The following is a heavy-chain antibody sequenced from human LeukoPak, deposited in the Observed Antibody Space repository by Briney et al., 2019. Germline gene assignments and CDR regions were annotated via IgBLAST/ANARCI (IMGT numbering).Heavy chain of an antibody. J-gene: IGHJ5*02. CDR1: GFTFNNYA. D-gene: IGHD2-15*01. CDR3: ATFCSGGDCYSFAP. CDR2: IVGSGGNT. V-gene: IGHV3-23*01. Sequence: GGSLRLSCAASGFTFNNYAMTWVRQAPGKGLEWVSTIVGSGGNTDYADSVKGRFTISRDNSKDTLFLQMDSLRVEDTAVYYCATFCSGGDCYSFAPWGQGTLVTVSS.